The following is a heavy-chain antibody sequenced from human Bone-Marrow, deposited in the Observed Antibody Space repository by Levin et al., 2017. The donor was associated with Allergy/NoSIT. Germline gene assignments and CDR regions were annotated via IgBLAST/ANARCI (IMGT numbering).Heavy chain of an antibody. J-gene: IGHJ5*02. CDR2: INPNSGGT. CDR1: GYTFTGYY. CDR3: ASRRDDNNLRFDP. Sequence: GGSLRLSCKASGYTFTGYYIHWVRQSPGQGLEWMGWINPNSGGTNYPQKFQGRVTMTRDTSISTAYMELSSLRSDDTAVYYCASRRDDNNLRFDPWGQGTLVTVSS. D-gene: IGHD5-24*01. V-gene: IGHV1-2*02.